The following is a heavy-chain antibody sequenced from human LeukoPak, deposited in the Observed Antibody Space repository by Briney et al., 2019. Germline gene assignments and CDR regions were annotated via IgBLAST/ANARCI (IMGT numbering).Heavy chain of an antibody. V-gene: IGHV4-4*02. CDR1: GGSISSSNW. D-gene: IGHD3-22*01. J-gene: IGHJ4*02. CDR3: ARAGDSSGYEYYFDY. Sequence: SETLSLTCAVSGGSISSSNWWSWVRQPPGKGLEWIGEIYHSGSTNYNPSLKSRVTISVDKSKNQFSLKLSSVTAADTAVYYCARAGDSSGYEYYFDYWGQGTLVTVSS. CDR2: IYHSGST.